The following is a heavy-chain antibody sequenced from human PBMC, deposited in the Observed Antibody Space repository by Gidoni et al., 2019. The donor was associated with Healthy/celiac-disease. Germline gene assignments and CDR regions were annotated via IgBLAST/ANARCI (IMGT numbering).Heavy chain of an antibody. CDR2: ISYDGSNK. J-gene: IGHJ5*02. CDR1: GFPFSSYA. Sequence: QVQLVESGGGVVQPGRSLRLPCAASGFPFSSYAMHWVRQAPGKGLEWVAVISYDGSNKYYADSVKGRFTISRDNSKNTLYLQMNSLRAEDTAVYYCARDGREQQLVRLKENWFDPWGQGTLVTLSS. CDR3: ARDGREQQLVRLKENWFDP. V-gene: IGHV3-30-3*01. D-gene: IGHD6-13*01.